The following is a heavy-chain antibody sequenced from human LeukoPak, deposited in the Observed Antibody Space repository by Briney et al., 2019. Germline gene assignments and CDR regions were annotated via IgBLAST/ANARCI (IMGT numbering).Heavy chain of an antibody. D-gene: IGHD3-22*01. J-gene: IGHJ4*02. Sequence: PGGSLRLSYAASGFSFSDYDVNWVRQTPGRGLERVAASGGSGAYTNHADSVQGRLTISRDNSKNTLYLQMNNLRVEDTALYYGARSYYDRSGYLDSWGQGTLVTVPS. CDR2: SGGSGAYT. CDR3: ARSYYDRSGYLDS. V-gene: IGHV3-23*01. CDR1: GFSFSDYD.